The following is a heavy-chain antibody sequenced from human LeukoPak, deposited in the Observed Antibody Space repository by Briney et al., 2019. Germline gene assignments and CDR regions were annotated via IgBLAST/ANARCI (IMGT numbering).Heavy chain of an antibody. V-gene: IGHV3-11*04. D-gene: IGHD6-19*01. CDR3: ARRPTWQQWLFDY. CDR2: ISTNDRTT. Sequence: PGGSLRLSCAASGFILSDYYMSWIRQAPGKGLEWVAYISTNDRTTYYADSVKGRFTISRDNAKNSLYLQMNSLRAEDTAVYYCARRPTWQQWLFDYWGQGTLVTVSS. J-gene: IGHJ4*02. CDR1: GFILSDYY.